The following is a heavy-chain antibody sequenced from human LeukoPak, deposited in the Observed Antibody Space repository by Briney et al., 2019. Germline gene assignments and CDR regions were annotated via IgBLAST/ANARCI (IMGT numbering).Heavy chain of an antibody. CDR1: GYTFTSYY. CDR2: INPSGGST. CDR3: ARDSLPAADTAVLPPDY. Sequence: GASVKVSCKASGYTFTSYYMHWVRQAPGQGLEWMGIINPSGGSTSCAQKFQGRVTMTRDMSTSTVYMELSSLRSEDTAVYYCARDSLPAADTAVLPPDYWGQGALVTVSS. V-gene: IGHV1-46*01. D-gene: IGHD5-18*01. J-gene: IGHJ4*02.